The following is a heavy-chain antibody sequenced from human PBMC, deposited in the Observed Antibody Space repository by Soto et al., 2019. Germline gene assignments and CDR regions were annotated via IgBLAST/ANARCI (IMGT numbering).Heavy chain of an antibody. CDR3: ARDLAGSSSWSNWFDS. CDR1: GYTFTSYG. D-gene: IGHD6-13*01. Sequence: ASVKVSCKASGYTFTSYGISWVRQAPGQGLEWMGWISAYNGNTNYAQKLQGRVTMTTDTSTSTAYMELRSLRSDDTAVYYCARDLAGSSSWSNWFDSWGQGPLVTLSS. CDR2: ISAYNGNT. V-gene: IGHV1-18*01. J-gene: IGHJ5*01.